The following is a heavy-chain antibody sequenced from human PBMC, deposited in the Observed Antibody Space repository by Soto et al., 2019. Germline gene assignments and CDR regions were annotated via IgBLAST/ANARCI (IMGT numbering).Heavy chain of an antibody. CDR2: ISPNSGGT. J-gene: IGHJ4*02. D-gene: IGHD1-7*01. CDR3: GRGRSGELVVFY. Sequence: QVQLVQSGAEVKKSGASAKVSCKASGYTFTGYYIHWVRQAPGQGPEWMGEISPNSGGTKYAQKFQGRVTMTRDTSISTVYMELTNLSPDDTAVYYCGRGRSGELVVFYWGQGTLVTVYS. CDR1: GYTFTGYY. V-gene: IGHV1-2*02.